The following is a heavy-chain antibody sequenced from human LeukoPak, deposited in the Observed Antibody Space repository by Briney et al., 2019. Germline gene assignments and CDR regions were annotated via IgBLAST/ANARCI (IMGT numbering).Heavy chain of an antibody. Sequence: PGGSLRLSCAASGFTVSSNYMSWVRQAPGKGLEWVATMNQNGDQTNYADSVRGRFTISRDNAKNSLYLQMNSLRAEDTAVYYCARDVRYWGQGTLVTVSS. CDR2: MNQNGDQT. CDR3: ARDVRY. V-gene: IGHV3-7*01. CDR1: GFTVSSNY. J-gene: IGHJ4*02.